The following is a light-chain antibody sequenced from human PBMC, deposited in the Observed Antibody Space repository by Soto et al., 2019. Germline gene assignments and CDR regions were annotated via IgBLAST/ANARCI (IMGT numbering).Light chain of an antibody. CDR1: QSINRR. Sequence: DIQMTQSPPTLAASVGDRVTSACRASQSINRRLAWYQQKLGKAPKVLIYDVSSLESGVPSRFSGSGSGTEFTLTISSLQPDDFATYYCQQYSTYSTFGQGTKVDIK. V-gene: IGKV1-5*01. CDR3: QQYSTYST. J-gene: IGKJ1*01. CDR2: DVS.